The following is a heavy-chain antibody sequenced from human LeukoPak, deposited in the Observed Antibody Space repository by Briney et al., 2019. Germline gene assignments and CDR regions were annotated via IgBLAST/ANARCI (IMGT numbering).Heavy chain of an antibody. V-gene: IGHV3-23*01. CDR2: ISGSGGST. CDR1: GFTFSSYA. J-gene: IGHJ5*02. Sequence: GGSLRLSCAASGFTFSSYAMSWVRRAPGKGLEWVSAISGSGGSTYYADSVKGRFTISRDNSKNTLYLQMNSLRAEDTAVFYCARPGVTTAGTRWFDPWGQGTLVTVSS. CDR3: ARPGVTTAGTRWFDP. D-gene: IGHD6-13*01.